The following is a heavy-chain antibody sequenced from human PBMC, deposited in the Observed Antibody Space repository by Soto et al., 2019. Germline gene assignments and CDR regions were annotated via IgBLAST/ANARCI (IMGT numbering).Heavy chain of an antibody. D-gene: IGHD3-22*01. V-gene: IGHV1-46*01. Sequence: GASVKVPCKASGYTFTSYYMHWVRQAPGQGLEWMGIINPSGGSTSYAQKFQGRVTMTRDTSTSTVYMELSSLRSEDTAVYYCARRGDYYDSSGYPLRGAFDIWGQGTMVTVSS. CDR3: ARRGDYYDSSGYPLRGAFDI. CDR2: INPSGGST. J-gene: IGHJ3*02. CDR1: GYTFTSYY.